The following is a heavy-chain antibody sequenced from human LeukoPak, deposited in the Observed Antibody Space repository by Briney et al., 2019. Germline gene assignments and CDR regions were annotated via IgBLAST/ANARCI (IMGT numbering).Heavy chain of an antibody. J-gene: IGHJ4*02. CDR3: ASTQSRGYGDYNN. Sequence: GGSLRLSCAASGFTFSSYAMHWVRQAPGKGLEWVAVISYDGSNKYYADSVKGRFTISRDNSKNTLYLQMNSLRAEDTAVYYCASTQSRGYGDYNNWGQGTLVTVSS. D-gene: IGHD4-17*01. CDR2: ISYDGSNK. CDR1: GFTFSSYA. V-gene: IGHV3-30-3*01.